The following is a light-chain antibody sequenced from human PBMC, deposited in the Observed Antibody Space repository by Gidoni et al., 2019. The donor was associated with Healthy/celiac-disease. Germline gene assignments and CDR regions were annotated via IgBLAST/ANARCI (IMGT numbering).Light chain of an antibody. CDR3: QQYNNWPPYT. V-gene: IGKV3-15*01. J-gene: IGKJ2*01. CDR1: QSVSSN. CDR2: GAS. Sequence: EIVLTQSPATLSVSPGESATLSCRARQSVSSNLAWYQQQPGQAPSLLIYGASTRATGIPARFSGSGSGTEFTLTISSLQSEYFAVYYCQQYNNWPPYTFXXXTKLEIK.